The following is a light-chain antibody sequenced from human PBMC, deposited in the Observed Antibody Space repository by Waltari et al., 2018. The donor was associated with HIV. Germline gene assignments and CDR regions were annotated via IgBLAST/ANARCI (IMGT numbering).Light chain of an antibody. CDR1: QSVGSN. V-gene: IGKV3-15*01. CDR2: TAS. CDR3: QQYGNWPPIT. Sequence: EVVMTQSPATLSVSPGERVTLSCRASQSVGSNLAWYQQKPGQAPRLLIFTASNRDSGIPARFSGSGSGTEFTLTISSVQSEDSAIYYCQQYGNWPPITFGQGTRLEIK. J-gene: IGKJ5*01.